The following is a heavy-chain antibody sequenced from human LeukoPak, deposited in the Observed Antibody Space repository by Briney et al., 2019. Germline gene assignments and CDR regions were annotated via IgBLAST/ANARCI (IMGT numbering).Heavy chain of an antibody. J-gene: IGHJ4*02. D-gene: IGHD6-25*01. CDR1: GFTFSTYA. Sequence: LGGSLRLSCGASGFTFSTYAMSWVRQAPGKGLEWVSTISGGGGVTFDADSVRGRFTISRDNSNNTLYLQMNSLRAEDTAVYYCAKDRGIGAATLDFEYWGQGTLVTVSS. CDR3: AKDRGIGAATLDFEY. V-gene: IGHV3-23*01. CDR2: ISGGGGVT.